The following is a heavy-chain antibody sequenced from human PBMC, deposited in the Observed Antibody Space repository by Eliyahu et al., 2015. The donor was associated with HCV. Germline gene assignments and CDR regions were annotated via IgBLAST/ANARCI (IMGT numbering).Heavy chain of an antibody. CDR1: GFTFSSXA. J-gene: IGHJ4*02. CDR2: ISSNGGST. CDR3: VKDLLRQGVTMVRGTRGY. Sequence: EVQLVESGGGLVQPGGSLRLSCSASGFTFSSXAMHWVRQAPGKGLEYVSAISSNGGSTYYADSVKGRFTISRDNSKNTLYLQMSSLRAEDTAVYYCVKDLLRQGVTMVRGTRGYWGQGTLVTVSS. V-gene: IGHV3-64D*06. D-gene: IGHD3-10*01.